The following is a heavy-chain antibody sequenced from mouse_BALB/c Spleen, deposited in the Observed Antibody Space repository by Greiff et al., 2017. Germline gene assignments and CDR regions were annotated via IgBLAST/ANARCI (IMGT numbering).Heavy chain of an antibody. CDR1: GYTFTSYW. V-gene: IGHV1-7*01. CDR2: INPSTGYT. J-gene: IGHJ3*01. CDR3: SRSRQLGLRPWFAY. Sequence: QVQLQQSGADLAKPGASVKMSCKASGYTFTSYWMHWVKQRPGQGLEWIGYINPSTGYTEYNQKFKDKATLTADKSSRTAYMQLSSLTSEDSAVYYCSRSRQLGLRPWFAYWGQGTLVTVSA. D-gene: IGHD3-2*01.